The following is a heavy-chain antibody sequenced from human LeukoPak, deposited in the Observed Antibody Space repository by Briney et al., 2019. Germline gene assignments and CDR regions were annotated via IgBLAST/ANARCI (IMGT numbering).Heavy chain of an antibody. D-gene: IGHD3-10*01. V-gene: IGHV3-48*03. J-gene: IGHJ4*02. CDR1: GLTFSSYA. Sequence: GGSLRLSCAASGLTFSSYAMNWVRQAPGKGLEWVSYISSSGSTIYYADSVKGRFTISRDNAKNSLYLQVNSLRAEDTGVYYCARDRYYGSGSYDYWGQGTLVTVSS. CDR2: ISSSGSTI. CDR3: ARDRYYGSGSYDY.